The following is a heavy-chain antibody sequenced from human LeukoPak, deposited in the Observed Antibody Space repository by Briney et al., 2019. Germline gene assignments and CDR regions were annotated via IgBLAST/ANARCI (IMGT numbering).Heavy chain of an antibody. J-gene: IGHJ4*02. V-gene: IGHV3-30*03. CDR3: AGYSSSWYYFDY. D-gene: IGHD6-13*01. CDR2: ISYDGSNK. CDR1: GFTFSSYG. Sequence: GRSLRLSCAASGFTFSSYGMHWVRQAPGKGLEWVAVISYDGSNKYYADSVKGRFTISRDNSKNTLYLQMNSLRAEDTAVYYCAGYSSSWYYFDYWGQGTLVAVSS.